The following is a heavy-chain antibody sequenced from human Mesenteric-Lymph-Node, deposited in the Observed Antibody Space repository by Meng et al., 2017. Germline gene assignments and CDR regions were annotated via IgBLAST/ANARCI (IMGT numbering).Heavy chain of an antibody. CDR2: ISSSGSTI. D-gene: IGHD6-19*01. CDR1: GFTFSDYY. CDR3: ARQVREKSDAFEI. J-gene: IGHJ3*02. Sequence: GESLKISCAASGFTFSDYYMSWIRQAPGKGLEWVSYISSSGSTIYYADSVKGRFTVSRDNAKNSLYLQMNSLRGEDTAVYYCARQVREKSDAFEIWGQGTMVTVSS. V-gene: IGHV3-11*04.